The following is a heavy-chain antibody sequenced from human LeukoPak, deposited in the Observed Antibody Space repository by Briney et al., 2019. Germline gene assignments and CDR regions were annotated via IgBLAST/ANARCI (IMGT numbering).Heavy chain of an antibody. CDR2: ISSSSSYI. CDR3: ARLGVEYSSPVGLYYYYYMDV. V-gene: IGHV3-21*01. J-gene: IGHJ6*03. CDR1: GFTFSSYS. D-gene: IGHD6-6*01. Sequence: GGSLRLSCAASGFTFSSYSMNWVRQAPGKGLEWVSSISSSSSYIYYADSVKGRFTISRDNAKNSLYLQMNSLRAEDTAVYYCARLGVEYSSPVGLYYYYYMDVWGKGTTVTVSS.